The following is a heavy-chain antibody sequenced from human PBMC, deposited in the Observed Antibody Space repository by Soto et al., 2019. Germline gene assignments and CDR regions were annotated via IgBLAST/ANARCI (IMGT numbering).Heavy chain of an antibody. CDR3: ARAQLGGYATPFDK. V-gene: IGHV4-59*11. Sequence: SETLSLTCTVSGGSITTHYWNWIRQPPGQGLEWVGYIYYTGSTNYSPSLKSRVTMSLDTSKNQFSLKLNSVTAADTAVYYCARAQLGGYATPFDKWGRGTRVTISS. D-gene: IGHD5-12*01. CDR2: IYYTGST. J-gene: IGHJ4*02. CDR1: GGSITTHY.